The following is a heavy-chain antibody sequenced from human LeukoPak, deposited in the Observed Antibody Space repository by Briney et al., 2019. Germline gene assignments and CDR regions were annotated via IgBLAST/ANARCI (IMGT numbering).Heavy chain of an antibody. Sequence: SETLSLTCTVSGGSISSGGYYWSWIRQHPGKGLEWIGYIYYSGSTYYNPSLKSRVTISVDTSKNQFSLKVRSVTAADTAVYYCARGHVGSYAYYYYYGMDVWGQGTTVTVSS. CDR2: IYYSGST. J-gene: IGHJ6*02. CDR1: GGSISSGGYY. CDR3: ARGHVGSYAYYYYYGMDV. D-gene: IGHD2-8*01. V-gene: IGHV4-31*03.